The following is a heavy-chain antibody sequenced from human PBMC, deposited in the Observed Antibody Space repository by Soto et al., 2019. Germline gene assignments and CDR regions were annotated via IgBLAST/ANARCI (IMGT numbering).Heavy chain of an antibody. J-gene: IGHJ4*02. CDR2: ISHSGNT. Sequence: ETLSLTCPVSGDSISTNYWTWIRQPPGKGLEWIGYISHSGNTNYNPSLKSRVTMSVDTSKNQLSLNLSSVTAAATAVYYCARGPVLTGYSFDHWGQGVLVTVSS. CDR3: ARGPVLTGYSFDH. CDR1: GDSISTNY. V-gene: IGHV4-59*01. D-gene: IGHD6-13*01.